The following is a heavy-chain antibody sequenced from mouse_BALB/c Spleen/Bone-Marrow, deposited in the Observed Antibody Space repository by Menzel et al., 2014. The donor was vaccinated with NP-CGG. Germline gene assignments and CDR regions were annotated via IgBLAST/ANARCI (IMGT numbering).Heavy chain of an antibody. CDR2: IYPGSGNT. Sequence: QVHVKQSGPELVKPGASVKISCKASGYTFTDYYINWVKQKPGQGLEWIGWIYPGSGNTEYNEKFKGKATLTVDTSSSTAYMQLSSLTSEDTAVYFCARSGGYYVRFAYWGQGTLVTVSA. CDR1: GYTFTDYY. V-gene: IGHV1-84*02. D-gene: IGHD2-3*01. J-gene: IGHJ3*01. CDR3: ARSGGYYVRFAY.